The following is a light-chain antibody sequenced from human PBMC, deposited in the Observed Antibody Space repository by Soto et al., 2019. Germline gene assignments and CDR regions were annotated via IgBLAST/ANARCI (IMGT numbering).Light chain of an antibody. CDR2: NTN. CDR3: VLYMGRGISV. Sequence: QTVVTQEPSSSVSPGGTVTLTCGLSSGSVSTNYYPSWYQQTPGQAPRTLMYNTNTRSPGVPDRFSGSILGNKAALTITGAQADDECDYYCVLYMGRGISVFGNGTNLTVL. CDR1: SGSVSTNYY. J-gene: IGLJ1*01. V-gene: IGLV8-61*01.